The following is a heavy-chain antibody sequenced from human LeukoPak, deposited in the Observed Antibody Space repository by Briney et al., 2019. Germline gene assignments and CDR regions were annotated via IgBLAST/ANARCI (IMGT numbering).Heavy chain of an antibody. Sequence: PSETLSLTCTVSGGSISSYYWSWTRQPAGKGLEWIGRIYTSGSNNYNPSLKSRVTMSVDTSKNQFSLKLSSVTAADTAVYYCARGAYYYCSGSYLVRYYYGMDVWGQGTTVTVSS. CDR2: IYTSGSN. V-gene: IGHV4-4*07. CDR3: ARGAYYYCSGSYLVRYYYGMDV. D-gene: IGHD3-10*01. J-gene: IGHJ6*02. CDR1: GGSISSYY.